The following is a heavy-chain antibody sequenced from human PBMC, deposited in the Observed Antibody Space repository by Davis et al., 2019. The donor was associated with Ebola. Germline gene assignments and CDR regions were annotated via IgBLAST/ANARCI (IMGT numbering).Heavy chain of an antibody. J-gene: IGHJ6*02. D-gene: IGHD2-15*01. CDR3: AKGGYWAYYGMDV. CDR2: ISGSGGST. Sequence: GGSLKISCAASGFTFSSYAMSWVRQAPGKGLEWVSAISGSGGSTYYADSVKGRFTISRDNSKNTLYLQMNSLRAEDTAVYYCAKGGYWAYYGMDVWGQGTTVTVSS. V-gene: IGHV3-23*01. CDR1: GFTFSSYA.